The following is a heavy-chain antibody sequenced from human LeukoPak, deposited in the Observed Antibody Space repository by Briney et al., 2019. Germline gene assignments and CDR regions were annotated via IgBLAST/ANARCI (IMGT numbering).Heavy chain of an antibody. V-gene: IGHV4-38-2*02. J-gene: IGHJ5*02. CDR2: IYHSGSS. Sequence: PSETLSPTCTVSGYSISSGYYWGWIRQPPGKGLEWIGSIYHSGSSYYNPSLNSRVTISVDTSKNQFSLKLSSVTAADTAVYYCARGYSSSWYPNWFDPWGQGTLVTVSS. CDR3: ARGYSSSWYPNWFDP. CDR1: GYSISSGYY. D-gene: IGHD6-13*01.